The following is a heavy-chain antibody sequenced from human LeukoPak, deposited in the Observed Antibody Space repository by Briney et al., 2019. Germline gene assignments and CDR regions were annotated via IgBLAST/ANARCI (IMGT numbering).Heavy chain of an antibody. V-gene: IGHV4-31*03. Sequence: SETLSLTCTVSGGSISSGGYYWSWIRQHPGKGLEWIGYIYYSGSTYYNPSLKSRVTISVDTSRNQFSLKLTSVTAADTAVYYCARDGTPSRRDGYSTDYWGQGALVTVSS. CDR1: GGSISSGGYY. J-gene: IGHJ4*02. D-gene: IGHD5-24*01. CDR3: ARDGTPSRRDGYSTDY. CDR2: IYYSGST.